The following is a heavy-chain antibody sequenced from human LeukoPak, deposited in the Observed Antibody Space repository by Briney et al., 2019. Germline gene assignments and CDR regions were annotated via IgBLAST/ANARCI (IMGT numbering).Heavy chain of an antibody. Sequence: GGSLRLSCAASGFTFSSYARSWVRQAPGKGLEGVAAISGSGGSTYYADSVKGRFTISRDNSKNTLYLQMNSLRAEDTAVYYCAKGGGYGDLWGQGTLVTVSS. CDR2: ISGSGGST. J-gene: IGHJ4*02. CDR3: AKGGGYGDL. D-gene: IGHD4-17*01. V-gene: IGHV3-23*01. CDR1: GFTFSSYA.